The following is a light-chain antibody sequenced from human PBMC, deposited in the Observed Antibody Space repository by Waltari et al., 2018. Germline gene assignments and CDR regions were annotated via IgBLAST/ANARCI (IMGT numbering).Light chain of an antibody. Sequence: DFVMTQSPASLALSLGERATIHCKTTPTVLYNSNNRNYLTWYQQKPGQPPKLLLYWASTRESGVPDRFSASGSGTDFTLTISRLQPEDVAIYYCQQYYSSPYTFGQGTRLEIK. V-gene: IGKV4-1*01. CDR1: PTVLYNSNNRNY. J-gene: IGKJ2*01. CDR2: WAS. CDR3: QQYYSSPYT.